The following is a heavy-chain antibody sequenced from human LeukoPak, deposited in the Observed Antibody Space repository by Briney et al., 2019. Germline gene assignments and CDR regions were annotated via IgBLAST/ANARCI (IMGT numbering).Heavy chain of an antibody. CDR3: ARAVTMVRGVIPAFDY. D-gene: IGHD3-10*01. CDR1: GGSISSGDYY. Sequence: SETLSLTCTVSGGSISSGDYYWSWIRQPPGKGLEWIGYIYYSGSTYYNPSLKSRVTISVDTSKNQLSLKLSSVTAADTAVYYCARAVTMVRGVIPAFDYWGQGTLVTVSS. CDR2: IYYSGST. J-gene: IGHJ4*02. V-gene: IGHV4-30-4*01.